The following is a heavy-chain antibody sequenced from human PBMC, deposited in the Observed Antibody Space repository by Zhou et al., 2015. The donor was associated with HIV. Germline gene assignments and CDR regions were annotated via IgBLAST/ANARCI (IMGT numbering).Heavy chain of an antibody. V-gene: IGHV1-69*09. J-gene: IGHJ3*02. CDR2: IIPILGIA. CDR3: ARDWSTYDAFDI. CDR1: GGTFSSYT. Sequence: QVQLVQSGAEVKKPGSSVKVSCKASGGTFSSYTISWVRQAPGQGLEWMGRIIPILGIANYAQKFQGRVTITADKSTSTAYMELSSLRSEDTAVYYCARDWSTYDAFDIWGQGTMVTVSS.